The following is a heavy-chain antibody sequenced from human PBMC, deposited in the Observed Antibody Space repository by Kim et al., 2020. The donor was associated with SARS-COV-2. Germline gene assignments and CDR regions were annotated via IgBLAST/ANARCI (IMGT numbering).Heavy chain of an antibody. CDR2: IYYSGST. J-gene: IGHJ3*02. D-gene: IGHD3-3*01. CDR1: GGSISSYY. Sequence: SETLSLTCTVSGGSISSYYWSWIRQPPGKGLEWIGYIYYSGSTNYNPSLKSRVTISVDTSKNQFSLKLSSVTAADTAVYYCARLKLGYYDFWRGYYGAFDIWGQGTMVTVSS. CDR3: ARLKLGYYDFWRGYYGAFDI. V-gene: IGHV4-59*08.